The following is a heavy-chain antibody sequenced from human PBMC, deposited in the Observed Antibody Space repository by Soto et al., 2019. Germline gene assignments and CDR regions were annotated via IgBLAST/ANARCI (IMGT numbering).Heavy chain of an antibody. CDR1: GFAFSSYG. V-gene: IGHV3-30*03. J-gene: IGHJ4*02. Sequence: QAQLVESGGGVVQPGRSLRLSCAASGFAFSSYGMHWVRQAPGTGLEWVAVISYDGSLQYYADSVKGRFTISRDNSKNMVLLQISSLRAEDTAVYYCVSNRGCGHASVPYSWGQGTLVSVSS. CDR2: ISYDGSLQ. CDR3: VSNRGCGHASVPYS. D-gene: IGHD3-10*01.